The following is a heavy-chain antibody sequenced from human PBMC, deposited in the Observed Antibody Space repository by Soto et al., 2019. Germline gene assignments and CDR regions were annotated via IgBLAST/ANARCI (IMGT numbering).Heavy chain of an antibody. J-gene: IGHJ6*02. Sequence: PGGSLRLSCAASGFTFSSYAMHWVRQAPGKGLEWVAVISYDGSNKYYADSVKGRFTISRDNSKNTLYLQMNSLRAEDTAVYYCARDSHPASTVTPEYGMDVWGQGTTVTVSS. CDR2: ISYDGSNK. V-gene: IGHV3-30-3*01. CDR3: ARDSHPASTVTPEYGMDV. CDR1: GFTFSSYA. D-gene: IGHD4-17*01.